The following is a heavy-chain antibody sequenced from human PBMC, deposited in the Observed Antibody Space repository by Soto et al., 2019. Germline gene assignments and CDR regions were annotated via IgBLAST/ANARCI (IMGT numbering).Heavy chain of an antibody. V-gene: IGHV3-30-3*01. CDR3: ARASWYDY. CDR2: ISYDGSNK. Sequence: HPGGSLRLSCAASGFTFSSYAMHWVRQAPGKGLEWVAVISYDGSNKYYADSVKGRFTISRDNSKNTLYLQMNSLRAEDTAVYYCARASWYDYWGQGTLVTVSS. D-gene: IGHD6-13*01. CDR1: GFTFSSYA. J-gene: IGHJ4*02.